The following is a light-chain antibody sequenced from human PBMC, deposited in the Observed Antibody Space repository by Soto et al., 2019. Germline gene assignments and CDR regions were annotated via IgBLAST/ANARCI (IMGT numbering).Light chain of an antibody. CDR2: GAS. Sequence: ETVMTQSPATLSLFPGERATLYCRASQSVSNNLAWYQQTSGQSPRLLIYGASTRATGIPARFSGSGSETDFTLTISSLQSEDFAVYYCQQYKNWPPVTFGGGTKVDIK. CDR1: QSVSNN. CDR3: QQYKNWPPVT. V-gene: IGKV3-15*01. J-gene: IGKJ4*01.